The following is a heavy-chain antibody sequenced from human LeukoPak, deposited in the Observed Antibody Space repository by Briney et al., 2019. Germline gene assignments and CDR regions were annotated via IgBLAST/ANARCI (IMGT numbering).Heavy chain of an antibody. J-gene: IGHJ4*02. D-gene: IGHD3-10*01. CDR2: IYYSGST. CDR1: GGSISSYY. Sequence: SETLSLTCTVSGGSISSYYWSWIRQPPGKGLEWIGYIYYSGSTNYNPSLKSRVTISVDTSKNQFSLKLSSVTAADTAVYYCARSIWFGEFPFDYWGQGTLATVSS. V-gene: IGHV4-59*08. CDR3: ARSIWFGEFPFDY.